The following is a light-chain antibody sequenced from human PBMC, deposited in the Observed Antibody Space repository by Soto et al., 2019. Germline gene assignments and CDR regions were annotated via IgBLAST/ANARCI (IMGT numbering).Light chain of an antibody. CDR3: QQYNNWPPDRT. CDR2: VAS. J-gene: IGKJ1*01. CDR1: QSVSSY. V-gene: IGKV3-15*01. Sequence: EMVMTQSPATLSVSPGERATLSCRASQSVSSYLAWYQQKPGQPPRLLIYVASTRAAGIPARFSGSGSGTEFTLTISSLQSEDFAVYYCQQYNNWPPDRTFGQGTKVEIK.